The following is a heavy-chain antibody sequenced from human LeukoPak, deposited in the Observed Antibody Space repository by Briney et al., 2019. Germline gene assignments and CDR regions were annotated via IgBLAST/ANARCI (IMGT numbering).Heavy chain of an antibody. CDR2: SNAGNGNT. V-gene: IGHV1-3*02. CDR3: ARSYGDYALDY. J-gene: IGHJ4*02. D-gene: IGHD4-17*01. CDR1: GYRFTTYW. Sequence: GESLKISCKVSGYRFTTYWITWVRQAPGQRLGWMGWSNAGNGNTKYSQEFQGRVTITRDTSASTAYMELSSLRSEDMAVYYCARSYGDYALDYWGQGTLVTVSS.